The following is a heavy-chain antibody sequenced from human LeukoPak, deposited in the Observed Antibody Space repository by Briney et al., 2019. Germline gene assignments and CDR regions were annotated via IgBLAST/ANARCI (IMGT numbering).Heavy chain of an antibody. V-gene: IGHV4-34*01. CDR1: GGSFNHNY. CDR2: INHSGST. CDR3: ARGKDGDYGSYFDY. J-gene: IGHJ4*02. D-gene: IGHD4-17*01. Sequence: SETLSLTCDVYGGSFNHNYWSWIRQPPGKGLEWIGEINHSGSTNYNPSLKSRVTISVDTSKNQFSLKLSSVTAADTAVYYCARGKDGDYGSYFDYWGQGTLVTVSS.